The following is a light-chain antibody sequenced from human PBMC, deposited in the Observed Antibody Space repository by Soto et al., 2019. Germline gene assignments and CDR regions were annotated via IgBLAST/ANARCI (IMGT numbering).Light chain of an antibody. CDR2: EVS. CDR3: SSKTSASTLYV. Sequence: QPVLTQPASVSGSPGQSITISCTGTSSDIGDYNYVSWYRQHPGRAPKVMIYEVSNRPSGVSNRFSGSKSGNTASLNISGLQAEDEADYYCSSKTSASTLYVFGTGTQLTVL. J-gene: IGLJ1*01. V-gene: IGLV2-14*01. CDR1: SSDIGDYNY.